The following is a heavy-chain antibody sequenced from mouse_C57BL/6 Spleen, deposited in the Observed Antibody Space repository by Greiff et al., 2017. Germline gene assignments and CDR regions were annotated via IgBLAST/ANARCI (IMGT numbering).Heavy chain of an antibody. D-gene: IGHD2-2*01. CDR3: VTTGFAY. CDR2: IDPETGGT. CDR1: GYTFTDYE. J-gene: IGHJ3*01. V-gene: IGHV1-15*01. Sequence: QVQLKESGAELVRPGASVTLSCKASGYTFTDYEMHWVKQTPVHGLEWIGAIDPETGGTAYNQKFKGKAILTADKSSSTAYMELRSLTSEDSAVYYAVTTGFAYWGQGTLVTVSA.